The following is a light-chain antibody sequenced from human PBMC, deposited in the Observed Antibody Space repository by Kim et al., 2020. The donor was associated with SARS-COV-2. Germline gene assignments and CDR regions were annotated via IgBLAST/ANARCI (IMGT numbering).Light chain of an antibody. Sequence: QSVLTQPPSVSAAPGQKVTISCSGSNSKIGNDYVYLYQQFQGTAPKFLIYDNNKRPSGIPDRFSGSKSGTSATLDITGLQTGDEADYYCGTWDSSLSAVVFGGGTQLTVL. CDR2: DNN. CDR1: NSKIGNDY. J-gene: IGLJ2*01. CDR3: GTWDSSLSAVV. V-gene: IGLV1-51*01.